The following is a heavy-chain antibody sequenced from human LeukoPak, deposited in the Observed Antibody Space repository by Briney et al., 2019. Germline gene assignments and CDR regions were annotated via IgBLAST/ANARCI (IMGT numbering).Heavy chain of an antibody. J-gene: IGHJ4*02. V-gene: IGHV3-23*01. D-gene: IGHD3-10*01. CDR1: GCTFSNYA. Sequence: GGSLRLSCAASGCTFSNYAMTWVRQAPEKGLKWVSSISDSGGGTYYEDSVKGRFTISRDNSKNTLYLQMNSLRAEDTAVYYCAKDSGPGSYYPTGDEYWGRGILVTVSS. CDR3: AKDSGPGSYYPTGDEY. CDR2: ISDSGGGT.